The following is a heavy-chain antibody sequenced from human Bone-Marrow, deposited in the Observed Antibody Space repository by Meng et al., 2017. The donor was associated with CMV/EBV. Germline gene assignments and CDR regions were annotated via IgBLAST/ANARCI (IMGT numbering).Heavy chain of an antibody. Sequence: GGSLRLSCAASGFTFSSYEMNWVRQAPGKGLEWVSYISSSGSTIYYADSVKGRFTISRDNAKNSLYLQMNSLRAEDTAVYYCARELYNLNTNPRGLYYYYGMDVWGQGTTVTSP. V-gene: IGHV3-48*03. D-gene: IGHD1-1*01. J-gene: IGHJ6*02. CDR1: GFTFSSYE. CDR2: ISSSGSTI. CDR3: ARELYNLNTNPRGLYYYYGMDV.